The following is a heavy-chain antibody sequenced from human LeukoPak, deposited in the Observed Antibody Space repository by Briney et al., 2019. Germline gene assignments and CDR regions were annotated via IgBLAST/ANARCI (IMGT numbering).Heavy chain of an antibody. CDR3: ARDSLMVTTDPYYYGMDV. V-gene: IGHV1-18*01. J-gene: IGHJ6*02. D-gene: IGHD4-17*01. CDR1: GYTFTSYG. CDR2: ISAYNGNT. Sequence: GASVKVSCKASGYTFTSYGISWVRQAPGQGLEWMGWISAYNGNTNYAQKLQGRVTMTTDTSTSTAYMELRSLRSDDTAVYYCARDSLMVTTDPYYYGMDVWGQGTTVTVSS.